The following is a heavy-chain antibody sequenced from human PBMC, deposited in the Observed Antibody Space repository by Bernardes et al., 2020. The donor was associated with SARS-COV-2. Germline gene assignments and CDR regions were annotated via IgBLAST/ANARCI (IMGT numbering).Heavy chain of an antibody. Sequence: GGSLRLSCAASGFTFSSYEMNWVRQAPGKGLEWVSYISSSGSTIYYADSLKGRFTISRDNAKNSLYLQMNSLRAEDTAVYYCARDSEYCSGGSCYYYYYGMDVWGEGTTVTVSA. D-gene: IGHD2-15*01. CDR2: ISSSGSTI. V-gene: IGHV3-48*03. CDR3: ARDSEYCSGGSCYYYYYGMDV. J-gene: IGHJ6*04. CDR1: GFTFSSYE.